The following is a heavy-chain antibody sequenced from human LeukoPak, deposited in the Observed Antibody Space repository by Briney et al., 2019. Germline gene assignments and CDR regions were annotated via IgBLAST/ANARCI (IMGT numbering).Heavy chain of an antibody. D-gene: IGHD6-19*01. CDR3: ARGGSIAVGGKNEY. Sequence: GASVKVSCKASGYTFTGYYMHWVRQAPGQGLEWMGWINPNSGGTNYAQKFQGRVTMTRDTSISTAYMELSRLRSDDTAAYYCARGGSIAVGGKNEYWGQGTLVTVSS. V-gene: IGHV1-2*02. CDR1: GYTFTGYY. J-gene: IGHJ4*02. CDR2: INPNSGGT.